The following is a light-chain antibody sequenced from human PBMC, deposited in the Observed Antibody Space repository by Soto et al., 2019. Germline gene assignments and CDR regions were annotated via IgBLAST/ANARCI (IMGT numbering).Light chain of an antibody. J-gene: IGKJ2*01. Sequence: EIVMTQSPATLSVSPGERVTLSCRASQTISSNLAWYQQKPGQAPRLLIHGASSRASGVPDRFRDSGSGTDFTLTISRLQSEDFAVYYCQQYHNWPPQYTFSQGTKLQIK. CDR1: QTISSN. V-gene: IGKV3-15*01. CDR3: QQYHNWPPQYT. CDR2: GAS.